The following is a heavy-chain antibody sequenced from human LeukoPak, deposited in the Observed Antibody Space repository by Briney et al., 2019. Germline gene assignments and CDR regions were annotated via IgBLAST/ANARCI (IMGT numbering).Heavy chain of an antibody. Sequence: SQTLSLTCTVSGGSISSGAYYWSWIRQPPGKGLEWIGYIYYSGSTYYNPSLKSRVTISVDTSKNQFSLKLSSVTAADTAVYYCARDRIVATTPAPWGSNGGYYYGMDVWGQGTTVTVSS. D-gene: IGHD5-12*01. CDR2: IYYSGST. J-gene: IGHJ6*02. CDR1: GGSISSGAYY. CDR3: ARDRIVATTPAPWGSNGGYYYGMDV. V-gene: IGHV4-30-4*01.